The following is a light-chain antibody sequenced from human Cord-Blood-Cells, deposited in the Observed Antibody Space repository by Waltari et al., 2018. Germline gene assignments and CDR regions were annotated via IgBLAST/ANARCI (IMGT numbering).Light chain of an antibody. J-gene: IGKJ2*01. CDR3: QQSYSTPMYT. Sequence: EIQMTQSPSSLSASVGDRVTITCRASKSISSYLNWYQQKPGKAPKLLIYAASSLQSGVPSRFSGSGSGTDFTLTISSLQPEDFATYYCQQSYSTPMYTFGQGTKLEIK. CDR1: KSISSY. CDR2: AAS. V-gene: IGKV1-39*01.